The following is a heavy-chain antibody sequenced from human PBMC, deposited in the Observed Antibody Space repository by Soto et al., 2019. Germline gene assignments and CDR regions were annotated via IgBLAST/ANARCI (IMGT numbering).Heavy chain of an antibody. V-gene: IGHV4-34*01. CDR3: VRDRWSGYFDY. Sequence: QVQLQQWGAGLLKPSETLSLTCAVYGGSLSGYYWTWIRQPPGKGLEWIGEINHSGSTNYNPSLKSRVTISVDTSKNQFSLRLSSVTAADTAVYYCVRDRWSGYFDYWGQGTLVTVSS. D-gene: IGHD3-3*01. CDR1: GGSLSGYY. J-gene: IGHJ4*02. CDR2: INHSGST.